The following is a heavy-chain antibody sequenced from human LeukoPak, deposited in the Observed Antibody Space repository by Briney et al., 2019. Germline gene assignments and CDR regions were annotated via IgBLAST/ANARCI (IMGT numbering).Heavy chain of an antibody. D-gene: IGHD2-15*01. CDR3: ARVPYCSGGRCSSWIDH. CDR1: GFIFSSYG. J-gene: IGHJ4*02. V-gene: IGHV3-33*01. Sequence: GGSLRLSCAASGFIFSSYGMHWVRQAPGKGLEWVALIWYDGTNEYYTDSVKGRFTISRANSKNTPYLQMNSLRAEDTAVYYCARVPYCSGGRCSSWIDHWGQGTLVTVSS. CDR2: IWYDGTNE.